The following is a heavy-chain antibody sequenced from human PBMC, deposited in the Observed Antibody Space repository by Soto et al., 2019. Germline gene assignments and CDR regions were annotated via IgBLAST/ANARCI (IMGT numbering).Heavy chain of an antibody. D-gene: IGHD3-3*01. CDR1: GYTFTSYG. Sequence: GASVKVSCKASGYTFTSYGISWVRQAPGQGLEWMGWISAYNGNTNYAQKLPGRVTMTTDTSTSTAYMELRSLRSDDTAVYYCARASITIFGVVMVVDYWGQGTLVTVSS. V-gene: IGHV1-18*01. CDR3: ARASITIFGVVMVVDY. J-gene: IGHJ4*02. CDR2: ISAYNGNT.